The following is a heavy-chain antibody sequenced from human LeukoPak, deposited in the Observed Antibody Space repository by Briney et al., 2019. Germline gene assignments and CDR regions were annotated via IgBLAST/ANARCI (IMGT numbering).Heavy chain of an antibody. D-gene: IGHD5-12*01. Sequence: GGSLRLSCAASGFTFSNYNMNWVRQAPGKGLEWVAVISYDGNTKYYADSVKGRFTISRDNSKNTLYLQMSSLRAEDTAVYYCAKEGSPMVATTMDVWGQGTTVTVSS. CDR1: GFTFSNYN. CDR3: AKEGSPMVATTMDV. CDR2: ISYDGNTK. J-gene: IGHJ6*02. V-gene: IGHV3-30*18.